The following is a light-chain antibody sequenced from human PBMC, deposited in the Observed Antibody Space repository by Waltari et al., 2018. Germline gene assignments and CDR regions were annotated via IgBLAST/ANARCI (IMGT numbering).Light chain of an antibody. CDR3: HLYGSART. Sequence: NVLTQSPGTLSLSPGERGTLSCRASQSVSNNYLAWYQHQPGQAPRLLIYGASSRATGIPDRFSGSGSGTDFTLTISRLEPEDSAVYFCHLYGSARTFGGGTKVEIK. CDR2: GAS. V-gene: IGKV3-20*01. CDR1: QSVSNNY. J-gene: IGKJ4*01.